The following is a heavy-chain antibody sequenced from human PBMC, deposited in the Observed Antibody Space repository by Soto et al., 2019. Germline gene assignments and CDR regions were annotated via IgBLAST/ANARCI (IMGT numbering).Heavy chain of an antibody. Sequence: QVQLQQSGPGLVKPSQTLSLMCDISGDSVSSVTATWSWIRQSPSRGLEWLGRTYYRSKWYNDYAMSVKGRXVXTXDXTKNQVSLQLNSVTPEDTATYFCARDGSGFHWYFDVWGRGTLVTVSS. V-gene: IGHV6-1*01. J-gene: IGHJ2*01. CDR3: ARDGSGFHWYFDV. CDR2: TYYRSKWYN. D-gene: IGHD6-19*01. CDR1: GDSVSSVTAT.